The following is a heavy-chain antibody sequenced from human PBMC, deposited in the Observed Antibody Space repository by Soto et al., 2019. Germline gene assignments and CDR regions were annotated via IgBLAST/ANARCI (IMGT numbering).Heavy chain of an antibody. J-gene: IGHJ5*02. CDR2: ISSSSSTI. D-gene: IGHD6-13*01. Sequence: GGSLRLSCAASGFTFSSYSMNWVRQAPGKGLEWVSYISSSSSTIYYADSVKGRFTISRDNAKNSLYLQMNSLRAEDTAVYYCARDHEAAEDLNWFDPWGQGTRVTVSS. V-gene: IGHV3-48*01. CDR1: GFTFSSYS. CDR3: ARDHEAAEDLNWFDP.